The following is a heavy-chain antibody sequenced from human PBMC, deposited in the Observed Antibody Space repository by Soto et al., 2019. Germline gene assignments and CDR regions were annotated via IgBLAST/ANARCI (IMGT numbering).Heavy chain of an antibody. CDR1: GYTFNSYG. Sequence: VASVNVSCKASGYTFNSYGISWVRQAPGQGLEWMGWISAYDGNTNYAQKLQGRVTMTADTSTSTAYMELRSLRSDDPAVYYCARGILTGYYVEWLDPWGQGTLVTVS. V-gene: IGHV1-18*01. CDR3: ARGILTGYYVEWLDP. D-gene: IGHD3-9*01. CDR2: ISAYDGNT. J-gene: IGHJ5*02.